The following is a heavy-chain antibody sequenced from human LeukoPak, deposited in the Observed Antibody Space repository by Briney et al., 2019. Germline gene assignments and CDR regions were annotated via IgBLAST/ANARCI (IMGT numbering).Heavy chain of an antibody. V-gene: IGHV4-59*01. CDR3: ARGRGGSSWPLYYYGMDV. J-gene: IGHJ6*02. CDR1: GGSISSYY. Sequence: SETLSLTCTVSGGSISSYYWSWIRQPPGKGLEWIGYIYFSGSTNYNPSLKSRVTISVDTSRNQFSLQLSSVTAADTAVYYCARGRGGSSWPLYYYGMDVWGQGTTVTVSS. CDR2: IYFSGST. D-gene: IGHD6-13*01.